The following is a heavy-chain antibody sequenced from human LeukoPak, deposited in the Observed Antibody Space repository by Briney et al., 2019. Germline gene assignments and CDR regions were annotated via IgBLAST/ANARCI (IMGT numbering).Heavy chain of an antibody. CDR3: AKDSVGGYDYVWGSYRYRTETNKYGMDV. J-gene: IGHJ6*02. CDR2: ISYDESNK. CDR1: GFTFSSYG. V-gene: IGHV3-30*18. Sequence: GGSLRLSCAASGFTFSSYGMHWVRQAPGKGLEWVAVISYDESNKYYADSVKGRFTISRDNSKNTLYLQMNSLRAEDTAVYYCAKDSVGGYDYVWGSYRYRTETNKYGMDVWGQGTTVTVSS. D-gene: IGHD3-16*02.